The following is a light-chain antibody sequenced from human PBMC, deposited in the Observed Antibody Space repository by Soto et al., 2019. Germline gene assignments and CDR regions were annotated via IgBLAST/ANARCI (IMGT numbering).Light chain of an antibody. Sequence: QSALTQPPSASGSPGQSVTISCTGTSSDVGGYNYVSWYQQHPGKAPKLMIYDVTKRPSGVPDRFSGSKSGNTASLTVAGLQTDDEADYFCSSYAGSNKLVFGGGTKRTVL. CDR2: DVT. CDR3: SSYAGSNKLV. CDR1: SSDVGGYNY. V-gene: IGLV2-8*01. J-gene: IGLJ2*01.